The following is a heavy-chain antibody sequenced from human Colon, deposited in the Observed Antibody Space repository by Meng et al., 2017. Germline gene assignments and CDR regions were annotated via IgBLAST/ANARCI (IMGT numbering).Heavy chain of an antibody. CDR2: TYYRAKWNH. CDR1: GDSVSSKTAV. D-gene: IGHD3-16*02. V-gene: IGHV6-1*01. CDR3: TRGLEFYRFEY. J-gene: IGHJ4*02. Sequence: QPQLQQSGPGLVKPPQTLSLTCAISGDSVSSKTAVWNWIRQSPSRGLEWLGRTYYRAKWNHDYAESLRGRITINPDTSNNQISLQLNSVTPEDTAVYYCTRGLEFYRFEYWGQGTLVTVSS.